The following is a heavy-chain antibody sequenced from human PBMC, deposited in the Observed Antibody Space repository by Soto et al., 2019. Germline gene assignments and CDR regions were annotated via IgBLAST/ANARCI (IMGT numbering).Heavy chain of an antibody. V-gene: IGHV4-59*01. CDR3: ARDLWGYCGTDCYPLDV. J-gene: IGHJ6*02. CDR1: GGSISGYY. CDR2: KYNTRRT. D-gene: IGHD2-21*02. Sequence: SETLSLTCTVSGGSISGYYWSWIRQPPGKGLEWVGYKYNTRRTDYNPSYKSRVTITVDTSKNQFSLKLNSVTAADTAVYYCARDLWGYCGTDCYPLDVWGQGTTVT.